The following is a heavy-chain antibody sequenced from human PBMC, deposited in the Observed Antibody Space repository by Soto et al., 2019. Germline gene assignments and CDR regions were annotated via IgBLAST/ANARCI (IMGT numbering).Heavy chain of an antibody. CDR2: TYYRSKWYN. D-gene: IGHD5-18*01. V-gene: IGHV6-1*01. CDR1: GDSVSSNSAA. CDR3: ARDRSTAHGYYYYGMDV. Sequence: PSQTLSLTCVISGDSVSSNSAAWNWIRQSPSRGLEWLGRTYYRSKWYNDYAVSVKSRITINPDTSKNQFSLQLNSVTPEDTAVYYCARDRSTAHGYYYYGMDVWGQGTTVTVSS. J-gene: IGHJ6*02.